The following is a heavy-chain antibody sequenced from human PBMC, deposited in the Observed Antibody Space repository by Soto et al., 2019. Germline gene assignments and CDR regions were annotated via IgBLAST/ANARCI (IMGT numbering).Heavy chain of an antibody. CDR1: GYTFTSYD. D-gene: IGHD3-22*01. V-gene: IGHV1-8*01. J-gene: IGHJ6*02. Sequence: ASVKVSCKASGYTFTSYDINWVQQAPGQGLERMRWITLYNGNTNYAKKFQGRVTITRDMSLRTAYIELSSLRSEDSAVYYWARRGSGYDYYYYYGMDVWGQGTTVTVSS. CDR3: ARRGSGYDYYYYYGMDV. CDR2: ITLYNGNT.